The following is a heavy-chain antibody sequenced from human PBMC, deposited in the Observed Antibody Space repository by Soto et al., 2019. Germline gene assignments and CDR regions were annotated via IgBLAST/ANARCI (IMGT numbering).Heavy chain of an antibody. CDR1: GYTFTVYG. J-gene: IGHJ4*02. D-gene: IGHD3-16*01. CDR3: ARESSMRGLEY. V-gene: IGHV1-18*01. CDR2: ISAYNGNT. Sequence: QVQLVQSGAEVKKPGASVKVSCKASGYTFTVYGVSWVRQAPGQGLQWMGWISAYNGNTHYAQKLQGRVTVTTDTSTSTAYMELRSLRSADTAVYYCARESSMRGLEYWGQGTLVTVSS.